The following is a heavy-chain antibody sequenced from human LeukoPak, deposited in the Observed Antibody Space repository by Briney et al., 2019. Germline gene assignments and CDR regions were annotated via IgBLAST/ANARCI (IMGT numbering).Heavy chain of an antibody. CDR3: ARGPYYILTGYKSQYYGMDV. V-gene: IGHV6-1*01. D-gene: IGHD3-9*01. J-gene: IGHJ6*02. Sequence: QTLSLTCAISGDSVSINSAASIWSRQPPTNCLRWPGRSDFKSLCYYYYVVSVKGRVSIRPDTSQNHFSLQLSSVTPEDTAVYYCARGPYYILTGYKSQYYGMDVWGQGTTVTVSS. CDR2: SDFKSLCYY. CDR1: GDSVSINSAA.